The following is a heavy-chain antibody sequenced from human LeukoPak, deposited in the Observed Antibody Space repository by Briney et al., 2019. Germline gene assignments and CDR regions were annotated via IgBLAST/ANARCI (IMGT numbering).Heavy chain of an antibody. CDR1: GGSISSGGYY. J-gene: IGHJ4*02. CDR3: ARVYGPNYYDSSPRLFDY. D-gene: IGHD3-22*01. V-gene: IGHV4-31*03. Sequence: SETLSLTCTVSGGSISSGGYYWSWIRQHPGKGLEWIGYIYYSGSTYYNPSLKSRVTIPVDTSKNQFSLKLSSVTAADTAVYYCARVYGPNYYDSSPRLFDYWGQGTLVTVSS. CDR2: IYYSGST.